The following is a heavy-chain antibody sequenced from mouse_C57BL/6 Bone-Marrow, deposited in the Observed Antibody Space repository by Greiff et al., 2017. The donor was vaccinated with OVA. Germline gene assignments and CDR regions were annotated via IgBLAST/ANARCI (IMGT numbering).Heavy chain of an antibody. CDR3: ARRILYYAMDY. J-gene: IGHJ4*01. CDR1: GFTFSDYG. Sequence: DVQLVESGGGLVKPGGSLKLSCAASGFTFSDYGMHWVRQAPEKGLEWVAYISSGSSTIYYADTVKGRFTISRDNAKNTLFLQMTSLRSEDTAMYYCARRILYYAMDYWGQGTSVTVSS. CDR2: ISSGSSTI. V-gene: IGHV5-17*01.